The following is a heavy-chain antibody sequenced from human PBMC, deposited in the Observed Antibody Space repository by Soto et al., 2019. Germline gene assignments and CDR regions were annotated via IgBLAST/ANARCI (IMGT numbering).Heavy chain of an antibody. Sequence: GGSLRLSCAASGFTFSSYWMSWVRQAPGKGLEWVANIKQDGSEKYYVDSVKGRFTISRDNAKNSLYLQMNSLRAEDTAVYYCVSGKQLAPYYFDYWGQGTLVTVSS. CDR3: VSGKQLAPYYFDY. J-gene: IGHJ4*02. CDR2: IKQDGSEK. D-gene: IGHD6-13*01. V-gene: IGHV3-7*01. CDR1: GFTFSSYW.